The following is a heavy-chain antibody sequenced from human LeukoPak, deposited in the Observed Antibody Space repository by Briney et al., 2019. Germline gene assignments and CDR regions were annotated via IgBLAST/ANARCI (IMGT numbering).Heavy chain of an antibody. J-gene: IGHJ4*02. CDR1: GYTFTSYY. V-gene: IGHV1-46*03. D-gene: IGHD6-19*01. CDR2: INPSGGST. CDR3: ARGPPEAVAGYYFDY. Sequence: ASVKVSCKASGYTFTSYYMHWVRQARGQGLEWMGIINPSGGSTSYAQKFQGRVTRTRDTSTSTVYMELSSLRSEDTAVYYCARGPPEAVAGYYFDYWGQGTLVTVSS.